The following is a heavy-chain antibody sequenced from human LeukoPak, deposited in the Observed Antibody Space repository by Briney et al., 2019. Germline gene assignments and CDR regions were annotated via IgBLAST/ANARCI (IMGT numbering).Heavy chain of an antibody. Sequence: SETLSLTCAVSGYSISSGFYWGWIRRPPGKGLEWIGSISHSGSPYYNPSLKSRVIISVDTSENQFSLRLSSVTAADTAVYYCARQEGYYDFWSGIDYWGQGTLVTVSS. D-gene: IGHD3-3*01. V-gene: IGHV4-38-2*01. CDR1: GYSISSGFY. J-gene: IGHJ4*02. CDR2: ISHSGSP. CDR3: ARQEGYYDFWSGIDY.